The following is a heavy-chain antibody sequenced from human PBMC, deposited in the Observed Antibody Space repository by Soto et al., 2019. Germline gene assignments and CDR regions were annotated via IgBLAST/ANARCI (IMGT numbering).Heavy chain of an antibody. CDR3: ARDGGFGELKY. Sequence: QAQLVQSGAELKKPGSSVKVSCKASGDTFSGYPINWVRQAPGEGLEWMGRIIPVFGTTNDAQRFEGRVTFTADESTNTSYMELRVLLSEDTAVYYCARDGGFGELKYWGPGTLVTVSS. CDR2: IIPVFGTT. V-gene: IGHV1-69*18. J-gene: IGHJ4*02. CDR1: GDTFSGYP. D-gene: IGHD3-10*01.